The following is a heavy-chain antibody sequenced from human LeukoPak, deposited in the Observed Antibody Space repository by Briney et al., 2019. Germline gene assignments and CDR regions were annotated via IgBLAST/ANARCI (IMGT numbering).Heavy chain of an antibody. J-gene: IGHJ4*02. V-gene: IGHV1-2*02. D-gene: IGHD3-22*01. Sequence: ASVKVSCKASGYTFTDYYMHWVRQAPGQGLEWMGWINPNSGGTNYAQKFQGRVTMTRDTSISTAYKELSRLRSDDTAEYYCARASYYYDSSGYPGYYFDYWGQGTLVTVSS. CDR3: ARASYYYDSSGYPGYYFDY. CDR2: INPNSGGT. CDR1: GYTFTDYY.